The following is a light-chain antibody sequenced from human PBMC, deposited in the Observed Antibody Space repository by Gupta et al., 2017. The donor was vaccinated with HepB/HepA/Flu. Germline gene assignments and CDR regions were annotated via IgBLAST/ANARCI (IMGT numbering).Light chain of an antibody. Sequence: QSGLTPPASVSGSPGRSITISCTGTSSDVGGYNSVSWYQQYPCRTPKLLIYDVSNRPSGVSNRFSGSKTGNSASLTIAGLQAEDEAVYYCTSFRSGSTLVIFGGGTELTVL. CDR2: DVS. CDR3: TSFRSGSTLVI. CDR1: SSDVGGYNS. J-gene: IGLJ2*01. V-gene: IGLV2-14*03.